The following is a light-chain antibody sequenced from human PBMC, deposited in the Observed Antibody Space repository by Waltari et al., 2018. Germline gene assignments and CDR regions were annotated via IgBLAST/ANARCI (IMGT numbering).Light chain of an antibody. V-gene: IGKV1-39*01. CDR1: QSISSY. J-gene: IGKJ2*01. CDR2: AAS. CDR3: QQSYSTPKT. Sequence: DIQMTQSPSSLSASVGDRVTITCRASQSISSYLNWYQQKPGKAPKVLIYAASSLQSGVPSRFSGGGSGTDFTLTISSLQPEDFATYYCQQSYSTPKTFGQGTKLEIK.